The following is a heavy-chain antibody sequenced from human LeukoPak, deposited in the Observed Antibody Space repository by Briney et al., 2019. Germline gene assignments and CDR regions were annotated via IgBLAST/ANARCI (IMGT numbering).Heavy chain of an antibody. V-gene: IGHV4-4*07. J-gene: IGHJ3*02. D-gene: IGHD1-7*01. CDR2: IYTSGST. Sequence: SETLSLTCAVYGGSFSGYYWSWIRQPAGKGLEWIGRIYTSGSTNYNPSLKSRVTMSVDTSKNQFSLKLSSVTAADTAVYYCAREAPNWNYDPAAFDIWGQGTMVTVSS. CDR3: AREAPNWNYDPAAFDI. CDR1: GGSFSGYY.